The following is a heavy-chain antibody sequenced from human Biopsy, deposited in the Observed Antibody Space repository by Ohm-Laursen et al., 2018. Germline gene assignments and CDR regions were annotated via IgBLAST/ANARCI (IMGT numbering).Heavy chain of an antibody. V-gene: IGHV4-59*01. J-gene: IGHJ3*02. D-gene: IGHD1-26*01. CDR3: ARGTGRYYVYGAFDI. CDR2: IYYSGSN. Sequence: SQSLSLTCTVSGGINGSFFWIWIRQPPGKGLVGIGYIYYSGSNNYNPSLRSRVTISVDKSKNQFPLELSTATAADTAVYYWARGTGRYYVYGAFDIWGQGTVVTVSS. CDR1: GGINGSFF.